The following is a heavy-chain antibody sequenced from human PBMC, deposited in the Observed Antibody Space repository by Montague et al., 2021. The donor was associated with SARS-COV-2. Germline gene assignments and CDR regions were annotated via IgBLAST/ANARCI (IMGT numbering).Heavy chain of an antibody. CDR1: DDSITSSIYN. J-gene: IGHJ4*02. CDR3: ARGRSGFFDPLDY. V-gene: IGHV4-39*02. Sequence: SETLSLTCAVSDDSITSSIYNWAWIRQPPGKGLVWIGCFYFTGSTYYNPSLKSRVTMSVDTSKKHFSLNLNTVTAADTAVYYCARGRSGFFDPLDYWGQGTLVTVSS. CDR2: FYFTGST. D-gene: IGHD3-3*01.